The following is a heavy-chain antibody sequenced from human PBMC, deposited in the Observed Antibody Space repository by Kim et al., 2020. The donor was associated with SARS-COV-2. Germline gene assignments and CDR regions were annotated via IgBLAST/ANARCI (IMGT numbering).Heavy chain of an antibody. Sequence: SETLSLTCTVSGASMTSGDYYWSWIRQPPGKGLEWLGRISNSGTTYYNPFLESRLIISLDTSKNQFSLKLTSETAADTAVYYCVRVAGVSGPYPYYFD. D-gene: IGHD3-10*01. V-gene: IGHV4-30-4*01. CDR1: GASMTSGDYY. J-gene: IGHJ4*01. CDR3: VRVAGVSGPYPYYFD. CDR2: ISNSGTT.